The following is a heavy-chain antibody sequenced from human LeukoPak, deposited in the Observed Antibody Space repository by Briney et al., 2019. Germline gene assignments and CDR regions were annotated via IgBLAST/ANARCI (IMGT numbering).Heavy chain of an antibody. V-gene: IGHV3-21*01. D-gene: IGHD3-3*01. Sequence: GGSLRLSCAASGFTFNKYTMNWVRQAPGKGLEWVSSITSSSSYIYYADSVKGRFTISRDNAKKSLSLQMNSLRAEDTAVYYCARDILEWFHRGDAFDIWGQGTMVTVSA. CDR3: ARDILEWFHRGDAFDI. CDR2: ITSSSSYI. J-gene: IGHJ3*02. CDR1: GFTFNKYT.